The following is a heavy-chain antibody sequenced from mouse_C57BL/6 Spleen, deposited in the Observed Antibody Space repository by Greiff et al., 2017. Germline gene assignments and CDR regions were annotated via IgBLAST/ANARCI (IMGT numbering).Heavy chain of an antibody. D-gene: IGHD2-4*01. Sequence: QVQLKQPGAELVMPGASVKLSCKASGYTFTSYWMHWVKQRPGQGLEWIGEIDPSDSYTNYNQKFKGKSTLTVDKSSSTAYMQLSSLTSEDSAVYYCARSEGDYGTWFAYWGQGTLVTVSA. CDR2: IDPSDSYT. J-gene: IGHJ3*01. CDR3: ARSEGDYGTWFAY. CDR1: GYTFTSYW. V-gene: IGHV1-69*01.